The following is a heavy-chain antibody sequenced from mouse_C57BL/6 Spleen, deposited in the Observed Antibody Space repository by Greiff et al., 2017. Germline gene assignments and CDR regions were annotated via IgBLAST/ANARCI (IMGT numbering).Heavy chain of an antibody. CDR1: GFTFSSYA. D-gene: IGHD3-2*02. J-gene: IGHJ3*01. CDR3: TRGTAQATGFAY. CDR2: ISRGGDYI. V-gene: IGHV5-9-1*02. Sequence: EVKLMESGEGLVKPGGSLKLSCAASGFTFSSYAMSWVRQTPEKRLEWVAYISRGGDYIYYADTVKGRFTISRDNSRNTLYLQMSSLKSEDTAMYYCTRGTAQATGFAYWGQGTLVTVSA.